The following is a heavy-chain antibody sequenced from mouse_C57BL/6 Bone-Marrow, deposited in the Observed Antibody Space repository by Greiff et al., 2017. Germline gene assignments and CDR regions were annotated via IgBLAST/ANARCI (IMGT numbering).Heavy chain of an antibody. CDR1: GYTFTDYY. CDR3: ARDYGSSPCFDV. J-gene: IGHJ1*03. CDR2: IYPGSGNT. Sequence: VQLQQSGAELVRPGASVKLSCKASGYTFTDYYINWVKQRPGQGLEWIARIYPGSGNTYYNEKFKGKATLTAEKSSSTAYMQLSSLTSEDSAVYFCARDYGSSPCFDVWGTGTTVTVSS. D-gene: IGHD1-1*01. V-gene: IGHV1-76*01.